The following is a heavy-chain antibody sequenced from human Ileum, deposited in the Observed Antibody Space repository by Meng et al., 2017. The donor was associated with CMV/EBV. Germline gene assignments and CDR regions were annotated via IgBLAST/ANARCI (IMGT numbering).Heavy chain of an antibody. CDR1: GYTFISYD. D-gene: IGHD4-11*01. Sequence: ASVKVSCKASGYTFISYDVNWVRQAPGQGHEWMGWMNPNSGNTGSAQRFQGRVTMTRNTSISTAYMAVSSLRSDDTAVYYCARALKCNSSTRYTKDYYALDVWGQGTTVTVSS. CDR2: MNPNSGNT. J-gene: IGHJ6*02. V-gene: IGHV1-8*01. CDR3: ARALKCNSSTRYTKDYYALDV.